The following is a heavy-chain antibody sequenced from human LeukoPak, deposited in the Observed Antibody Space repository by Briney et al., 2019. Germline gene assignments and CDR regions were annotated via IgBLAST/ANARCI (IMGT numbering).Heavy chain of an antibody. V-gene: IGHV5-51*01. CDR2: IYPADSDT. Sequence: GESLKTSCKGSGYTFPNYWIIWVRQMPGKGLEWTGIIYPADSDTRYSPSFQGQVTVSADRSTSTAYLQWSSLKASDTAMYYCATALAQTHAFDIWGQGTLVTVSS. CDR3: ATALAQTHAFDI. D-gene: IGHD6-13*01. CDR1: GYTFPNYW. J-gene: IGHJ3*02.